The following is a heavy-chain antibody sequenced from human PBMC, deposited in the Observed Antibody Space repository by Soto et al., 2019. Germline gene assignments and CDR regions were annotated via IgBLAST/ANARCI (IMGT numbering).Heavy chain of an antibody. J-gene: IGHJ6*02. CDR1: GFTFTSSA. CDR3: AAETAAASYGMDV. V-gene: IGHV1-58*01. D-gene: IGHD6-13*01. Sequence: SVKVSCKASGFTFTSSAVQWVRQARGQRLEWIGWIVVGSGNTNYAQKFQERVTITRDMSTSTAYMELSSLRSEDTAVYYCAAETAAASYGMDVWGQGTTVPVSS. CDR2: IVVGSGNT.